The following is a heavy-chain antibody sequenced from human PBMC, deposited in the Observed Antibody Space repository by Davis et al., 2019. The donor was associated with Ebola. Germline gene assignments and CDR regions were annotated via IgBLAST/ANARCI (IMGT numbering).Heavy chain of an antibody. V-gene: IGHV3-49*04. CDR2: IRSKAYGGTT. D-gene: IGHD3-10*01. CDR1: GFPFGDYA. CDR3: TRDRTHYYGSGSYWDY. Sequence: PGGSLRLSCTASGFPFGDYAMSWVRQAPGKGLEWVGFIRSKAYGGTTEYAASVKGRFTISRDDSKSIAYLQMNSLKTEDTAVYYCTRDRTHYYGSGSYWDYWGQGTLVTVSS. J-gene: IGHJ4*02.